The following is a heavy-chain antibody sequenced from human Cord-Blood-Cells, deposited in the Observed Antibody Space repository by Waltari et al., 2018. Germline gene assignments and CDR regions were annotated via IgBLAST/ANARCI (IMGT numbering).Heavy chain of an antibody. CDR2: MNPNSGNT. D-gene: IGHD6-19*01. V-gene: IGHV1-8*03. CDR1: GYPFTSYS. Sequence: QVQLVQSGAEVKTPGASVKVSCKASGYPFTSYSINWLRPATGKGLEWMGWMNPNSGNTGYAQKFQGRVTITRNTSISTAYMELSSLRSEDTAVYYCARSRRYSSGWYYFDYWGQGTLVTVSS. J-gene: IGHJ4*02. CDR3: ARSRRYSSGWYYFDY.